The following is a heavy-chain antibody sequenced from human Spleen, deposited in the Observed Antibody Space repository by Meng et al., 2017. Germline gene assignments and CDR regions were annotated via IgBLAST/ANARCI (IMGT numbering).Heavy chain of an antibody. V-gene: IGHV3-9*03. D-gene: IGHD6-13*01. CDR3: AKVSDSWYYFDY. Sequence: SLKISCAASGFTFDDYAMHWVRQAPGKGLEWVSGISWNSGSIGCADSVKGRFTISRDNAKNSLYLQMNSLRAEDMALYYCAKVSDSWYYFDYWGQGTLVTVSS. CDR2: ISWNSGSI. CDR1: GFTFDDYA. J-gene: IGHJ4*02.